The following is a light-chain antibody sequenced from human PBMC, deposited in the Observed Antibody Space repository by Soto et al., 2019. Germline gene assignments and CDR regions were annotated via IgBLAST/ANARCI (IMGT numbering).Light chain of an antibody. CDR2: DAS. V-gene: IGKV1-5*01. CDR1: QTITTW. CDR3: QQYTNTNNPWM. Sequence: DIRVTQSPPTLSASVGDIVTITFRASQTITTWMAWYQQKPGKAPKLLVYDASTLQSGVATRFSGSGSGTEFTLIISGLQPEDSATYYCQQYTNTNNPWMFGQGTKVDIK. J-gene: IGKJ1*01.